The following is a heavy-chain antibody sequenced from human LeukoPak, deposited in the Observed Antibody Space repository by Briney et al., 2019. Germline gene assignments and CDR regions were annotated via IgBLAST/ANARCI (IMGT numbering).Heavy chain of an antibody. J-gene: IGHJ1*01. CDR3: ASGKRPSTVTTFGEYFQH. V-gene: IGHV4-31*03. D-gene: IGHD4-17*01. Sequence: SETLSLTCTVSGGSISSGGYYWSWIRQHPGQGLEWIGYIYYSGSAYYNPSLESRVTISVDTSKNQFSLRLSSVAAADTAVYYCASGKRPSTVTTFGEYFQHWGQGILVTVSS. CDR1: GGSISSGGYY. CDR2: IYYSGSA.